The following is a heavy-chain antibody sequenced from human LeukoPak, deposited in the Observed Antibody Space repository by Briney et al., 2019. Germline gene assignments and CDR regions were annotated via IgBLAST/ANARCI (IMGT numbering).Heavy chain of an antibody. CDR1: GFTFSTYW. CDR2: IEEDGSEK. V-gene: IGHV3-7*01. CDR3: ARSYYDSSGYYPGSFDY. D-gene: IGHD3-22*01. Sequence: GGSLRLPCAASGFTFSTYWMNWVRQVPGKGLEWVANIEEDGSEKYYVDSVKGRFTISRDNAKDSLYVQMNSLRAEDTAVYYCARSYYDSSGYYPGSFDYWGQGTLVTVSS. J-gene: IGHJ4*02.